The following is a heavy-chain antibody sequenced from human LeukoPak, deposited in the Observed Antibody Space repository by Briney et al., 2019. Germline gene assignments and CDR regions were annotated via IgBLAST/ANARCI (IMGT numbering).Heavy chain of an antibody. CDR3: ARGHGYSGYDYGDYYFDY. CDR1: GGSFSGYY. J-gene: IGHJ4*02. D-gene: IGHD5-12*01. CDR2: INHSGST. V-gene: IGHV4-34*01. Sequence: SETLSLTCAVYGGSFSGYYWSWIRQPPGKGLEWIGEINHSGSTNYNPSLKSRVTISVDASKNQFSLKLSSVTAADTAVYYCARGHGYSGYDYGDYYFDYWGQGTLVTVSS.